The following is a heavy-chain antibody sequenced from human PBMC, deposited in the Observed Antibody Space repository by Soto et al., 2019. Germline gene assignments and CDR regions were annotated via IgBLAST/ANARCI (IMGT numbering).Heavy chain of an antibody. V-gene: IGHV4-4*02. Sequence: TSVTLSLTCALSGLSLSSSNWWSWLRHPPGKGLERIGEFYHSGSTNYDPSPKSRGTIPAAKPKNQFSLKMISVPAADTAVYYCASGFDDWGQGTLVTVSS. J-gene: IGHJ4*02. CDR1: GLSLSSSNW. CDR3: ASGFDD. CDR2: FYHSGST.